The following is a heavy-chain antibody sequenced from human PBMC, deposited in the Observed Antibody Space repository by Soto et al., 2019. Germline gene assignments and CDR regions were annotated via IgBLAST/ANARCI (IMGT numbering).Heavy chain of an antibody. CDR2: ISGSGGST. D-gene: IGHD3-22*01. J-gene: IGHJ4*02. CDR1: GLPFSSYA. V-gene: IGHV3-23*01. CDR3: AKVASYYYDSSGYFDY. Sequence: GSLGVSWAACGLPFSSYAMIRVRQAPGKGLEWVSAISGSGGSTYYADSVKGRFTISRDNSKNTLYLQMKSTRAEDTAVYYCAKVASYYYDSSGYFDYWGQGTLVTVSS.